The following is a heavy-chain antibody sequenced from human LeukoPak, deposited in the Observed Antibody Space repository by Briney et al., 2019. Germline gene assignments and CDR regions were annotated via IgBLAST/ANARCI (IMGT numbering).Heavy chain of an antibody. D-gene: IGHD6-19*01. Sequence: SETLSLTCTVSGGSISSSSYHWGWIRQPPGKGLEWIGSIYYSGSTYYNPSLKSRVTISVDTSKNQFSLKLSSVTAADTAVYYCARSTQWLVPLSIWGQGTLVTVSS. CDR3: ARSTQWLVPLSI. V-gene: IGHV4-39*01. CDR2: IYYSGST. CDR1: GGSISSSSYH. J-gene: IGHJ4*02.